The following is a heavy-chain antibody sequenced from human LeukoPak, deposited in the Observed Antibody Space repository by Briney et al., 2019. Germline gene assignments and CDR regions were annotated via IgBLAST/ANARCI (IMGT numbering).Heavy chain of an antibody. CDR2: ISWNSGSI. CDR3: AKDISSSGWYYFDY. CDR1: GFTFDDYA. D-gene: IGHD6-19*01. J-gene: IGHJ4*02. Sequence: PGGSRRPSCAASGFTFDDYAMPGVRQAPGKGLEWVSGISWNSGSIGYADSVKGRFTISRDNAKNSLYLQMNSLRAEDTALYYCAKDISSSGWYYFDYWGQGTLVTVSS. V-gene: IGHV3-9*01.